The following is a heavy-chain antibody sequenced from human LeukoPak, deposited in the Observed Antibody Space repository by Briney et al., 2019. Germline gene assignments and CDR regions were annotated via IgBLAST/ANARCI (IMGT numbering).Heavy chain of an antibody. CDR3: AREERGLAIDY. J-gene: IGHJ4*02. CDR2: ISGSDGST. Sequence: GGSLRLSCAASGFTFSNHAMHWVRQAPGKGLEYASAISGSDGSTYYASSVKGRFTISRDNSKSTLYLQMGSLRDEDMAVYYCAREERGLAIDYWGQGTLVTVSS. D-gene: IGHD5-12*01. V-gene: IGHV3-64*01. CDR1: GFTFSNHA.